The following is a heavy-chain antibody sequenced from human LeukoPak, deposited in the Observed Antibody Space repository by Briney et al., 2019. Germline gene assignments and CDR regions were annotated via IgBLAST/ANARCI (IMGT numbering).Heavy chain of an antibody. Sequence: GGSLRLSCAASGFRFSSYAMSWVRQAPGKGLEWVSAISGSGGSTYYADSVKGRFTISRDNSKNTLYLQMNSLRAEDTAVYYCARDRTYVAAAGKAYYYGMDVWGQGTTVTVSS. D-gene: IGHD6-13*01. V-gene: IGHV3-23*01. CDR2: ISGSGGST. CDR1: GFRFSSYA. CDR3: ARDRTYVAAAGKAYYYGMDV. J-gene: IGHJ6*02.